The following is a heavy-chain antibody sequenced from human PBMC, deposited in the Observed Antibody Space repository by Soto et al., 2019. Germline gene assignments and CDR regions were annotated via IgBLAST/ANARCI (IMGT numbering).Heavy chain of an antibody. CDR3: VRLIGNSWLDT. CDR2: IYYSGST. V-gene: IGHV4-59*08. CDR1: GGSTSSYY. Sequence: PSETLSLTCAVSGGSTSSYYWSWIRQPPGKGLEWIGYIYYSGSTDYSPSLKSRVTMSIDTSQNQVSLQLNSVTPDDTAVYYCVRLIGNSWLDTWGQGTLVTVS. J-gene: IGHJ5*02.